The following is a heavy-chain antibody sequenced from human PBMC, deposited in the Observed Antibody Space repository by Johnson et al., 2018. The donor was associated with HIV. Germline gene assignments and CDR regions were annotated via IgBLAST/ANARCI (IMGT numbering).Heavy chain of an antibody. CDR1: GFTFNTFT. J-gene: IGHJ3*02. Sequence: VQLVESGGGVVQSGRSLRLSCAASGFTFNTFTMNWVRQAPGKGLEWVGRIKSKTDGGTPDSAAPVKGRFTISRDDSKNTLYLQMNSLRADDTAVYYCARDKGGSGYLGALDIWGQGTMVTVSS. CDR3: ARDKGGSGYLGALDI. V-gene: IGHV3-15*01. CDR2: IKSKTDGGTP. D-gene: IGHD3-22*01.